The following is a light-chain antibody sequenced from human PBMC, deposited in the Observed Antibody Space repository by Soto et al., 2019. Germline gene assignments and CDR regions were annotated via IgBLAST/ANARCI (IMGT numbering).Light chain of an antibody. CDR2: SAS. Sequence: DIRMTQSPASLSASVGDRVTVTCRASQNIDKYLHWYQQKPGKAPNLLIFSASILQSGVPSRFSGSGSGTDFTLTISRLQREDFATYYCQQSYSSLWTFGQGTKVDI. CDR1: QNIDKY. J-gene: IGKJ1*01. V-gene: IGKV1-39*01. CDR3: QQSYSSLWT.